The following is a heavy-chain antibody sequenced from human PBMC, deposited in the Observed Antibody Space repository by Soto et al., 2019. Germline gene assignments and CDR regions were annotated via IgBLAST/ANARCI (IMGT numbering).Heavy chain of an antibody. D-gene: IGHD3-3*01. J-gene: IGHJ6*02. Sequence: QVQLVESGGGLVKPGGSLRLSCAASGFTFSDYYMSWIRQAPGKGLEWVSYISSSGSTIYYSDSVKGRFTISRDNAKNLXYPQMNSLRADDTTVYYCCGDQSYYDQEYYYGMDVWGQGTTVTVSS. CDR1: GFTFSDYY. V-gene: IGHV3-11*01. CDR2: ISSSGSTI. CDR3: CGDQSYYDQEYYYGMDV.